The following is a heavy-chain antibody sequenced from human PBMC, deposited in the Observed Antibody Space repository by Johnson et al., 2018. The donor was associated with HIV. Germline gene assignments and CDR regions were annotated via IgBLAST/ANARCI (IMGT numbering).Heavy chain of an antibody. Sequence: QVQLVESGGGVVQPGRSLRLSCAASGFTFSSYAMHWVRQAPGKGLEWVAVISYDGSNKYYADSVKGRFTISRDNSKNTLYLQMNSLRVEDTAVYYCARSYCSGGSCYLGAFDIWGQGTMVTVSS. CDR1: GFTFSSYA. J-gene: IGHJ3*02. D-gene: IGHD2-15*01. CDR3: ARSYCSGGSCYLGAFDI. CDR2: ISYDGSNK. V-gene: IGHV3-30*14.